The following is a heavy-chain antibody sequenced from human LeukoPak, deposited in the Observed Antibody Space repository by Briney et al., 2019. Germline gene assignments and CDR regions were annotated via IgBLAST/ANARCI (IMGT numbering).Heavy chain of an antibody. J-gene: IGHJ4*02. Sequence: GGSLRLSCAASGFTFSSYAMSWVRQAPGKGLEWVSAISGSGGSTYYADSVKGRFTISRDNPKNTLYLQMNSLRAEDTAVYYCATLIGYDSSGYYGIDYWGQGTLVTVSS. V-gene: IGHV3-23*01. CDR3: ATLIGYDSSGYYGIDY. D-gene: IGHD3-22*01. CDR1: GFTFSSYA. CDR2: ISGSGGST.